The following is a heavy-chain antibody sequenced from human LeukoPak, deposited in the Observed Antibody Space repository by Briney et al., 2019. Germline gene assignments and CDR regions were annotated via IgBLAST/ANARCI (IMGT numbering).Heavy chain of an antibody. CDR3: AREGGDYYDSSGYSDY. V-gene: IGHV3-30-3*01. Sequence: GRSLRLSCAASGFTFSSYAMHWVRQAPGKGLEWVAVISYDGSNKYYADSVKGRFTISRDNSKNTLYLQMNSLRAEDTAVYYCAREGGDYYDSSGYSDYWGQGTLVTVSS. D-gene: IGHD3-22*01. CDR2: ISYDGSNK. CDR1: GFTFSSYA. J-gene: IGHJ4*02.